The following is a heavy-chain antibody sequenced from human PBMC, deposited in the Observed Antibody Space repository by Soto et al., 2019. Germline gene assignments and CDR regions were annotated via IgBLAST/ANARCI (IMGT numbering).Heavy chain of an antibody. D-gene: IGHD6-13*01. CDR2: IKQDGSEK. CDR1: GFTFSSYW. V-gene: IGHV3-7*01. Sequence: EVQLVESGGGLVQPGGSLRLSCAASGFTFSSYWMSWVRQAPGKGLEWVANIKQDGSEKDYVDSGKGRFTISRDNAKNSLYLQMNSLRAEDTAVYYCARAGSWYGHSYYYYGMDVWGQGTTVTVSS. J-gene: IGHJ6*02. CDR3: ARAGSWYGHSYYYYGMDV.